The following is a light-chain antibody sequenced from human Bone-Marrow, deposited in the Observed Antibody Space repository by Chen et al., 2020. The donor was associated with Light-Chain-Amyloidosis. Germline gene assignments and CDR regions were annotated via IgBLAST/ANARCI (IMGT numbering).Light chain of an antibody. CDR3: QSADSSGTYEVI. V-gene: IGLV3-25*03. CDR1: DLPTKY. CDR2: RDT. J-gene: IGLJ2*01. Sequence: SYELTQPPSVSVSPGQTARITCSGDDLPTKYAYWYHQKPGQAPVLVIHRDTERPSGISERFSGSSSGTTATLTISGVQAEDEADYNCQSADSSGTYEVIFGGGTKLTVL.